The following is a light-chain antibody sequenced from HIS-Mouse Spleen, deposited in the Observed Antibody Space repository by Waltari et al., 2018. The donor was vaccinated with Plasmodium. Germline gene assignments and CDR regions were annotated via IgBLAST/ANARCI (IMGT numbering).Light chain of an antibody. J-gene: IGLJ3*02. CDR1: SRDVGSYNL. Sequence: QSALTQPASVSGSPGQSITISCTGTSRDVGSYNLVSWYQQHPGKAPKLMIYECSKRPSGVANRLSGSKSGSTASLTISGLQAWDEADYYCCSYAGSSTWVFGGGTKLTVL. V-gene: IGLV2-23*01. CDR3: CSYAGSSTWV. CDR2: ECS.